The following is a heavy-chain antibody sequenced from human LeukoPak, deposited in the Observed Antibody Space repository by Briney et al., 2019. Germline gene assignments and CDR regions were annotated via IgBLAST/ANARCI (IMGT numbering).Heavy chain of an antibody. CDR3: ATGQVVPAASFDY. J-gene: IGHJ4*02. Sequence: ASVKVSCKVSGYTLTELSMHWVRQAPGKGLEWMGGFDPEDGETIYAQKFQGRVTMTEGTSTDTAYMELGSLRSEDTAVYYCATGQVVPAASFDYWGQGTLVTVSS. CDR1: GYTLTELS. D-gene: IGHD2-2*01. CDR2: FDPEDGET. V-gene: IGHV1-24*01.